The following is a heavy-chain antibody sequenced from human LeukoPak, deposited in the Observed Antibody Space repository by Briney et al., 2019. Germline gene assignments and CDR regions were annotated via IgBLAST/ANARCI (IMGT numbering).Heavy chain of an antibody. D-gene: IGHD3-9*01. Sequence: SETLSLTCAVYGGSFSGYYWSWIRQPPGKGLEWIGEINHSGSTNYNPSLKSQVTISVDTSKNQFSLKLSSVTAADTAVYYCARRSYDILTGYYFVDYWGQGTLVTVSP. CDR3: ARRSYDILTGYYFVDY. J-gene: IGHJ4*02. V-gene: IGHV4-34*01. CDR1: GGSFSGYY. CDR2: INHSGST.